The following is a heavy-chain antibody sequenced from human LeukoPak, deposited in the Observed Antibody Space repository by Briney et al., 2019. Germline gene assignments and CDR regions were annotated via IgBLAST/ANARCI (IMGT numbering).Heavy chain of an antibody. CDR1: GFTFNNYG. V-gene: IGHV3-23*01. D-gene: IGHD3-10*02. Sequence: PGGSLRLSCAASGFTFNNYGMSWVRQAPGKGLEWVSAISGGGGSTYYADSVKGRFTISRDNAKNSLYLQMNSLRAEDTAVYYCAELGITMIGGVWGKGTTVTISS. J-gene: IGHJ6*04. CDR3: AELGITMIGGV. CDR2: ISGGGGST.